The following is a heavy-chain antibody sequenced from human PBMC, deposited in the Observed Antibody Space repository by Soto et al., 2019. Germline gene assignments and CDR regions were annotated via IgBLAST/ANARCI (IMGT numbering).Heavy chain of an antibody. CDR1: GYKVSTWHNFTSYW. D-gene: IGHD3-3*01. J-gene: IGHJ6*02. Sequence: PGESLKISCMGSGYKVSTWHNFTSYWIAWVRQMPGEGLEWMGIIYPGDSDTRYSPSFQGQVTISADKSINSVYLQWSSLKASDTATYYCARLGFNYDFLSGYYNVHHYYGIXVWGQGTTVTGSS. V-gene: IGHV5-51*01. CDR3: ARLGFNYDFLSGYYNVHHYYGIXV. CDR2: IYPGDSDT.